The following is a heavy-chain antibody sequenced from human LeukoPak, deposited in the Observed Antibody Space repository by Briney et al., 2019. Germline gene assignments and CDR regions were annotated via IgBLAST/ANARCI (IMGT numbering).Heavy chain of an antibody. D-gene: IGHD6-13*01. CDR1: GGSISSYY. J-gene: IGHJ4*02. V-gene: IGHV4-4*07. CDR2: IYTSGST. CDR3: ASQAAAGNYFDQ. Sequence: SETLSLTCTVSGGSISSYYWSWIRQPAGKGLEWIGRIYTSGSTNYNPSLKSRVTMSVDTSKDQFSLNLSSMTATDTAVYYCASQAAAGNYFDQWGQGTLVTVSS.